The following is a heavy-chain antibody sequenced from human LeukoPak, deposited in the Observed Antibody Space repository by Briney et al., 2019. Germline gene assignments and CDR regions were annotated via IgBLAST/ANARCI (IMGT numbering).Heavy chain of an antibody. CDR3: ARDLQLWTTRDTRGGAQVGY. CDR2: TYYRSHWVY. D-gene: IGHD5-18*01. Sequence: SQTLSLTCAISGDSVSSNNAAWNWIRQSPSRGLEWLGRTYYRSHWVYDYAGSVKGRITVNPDTSKNQFSLQLKSVIPEDTAVYYCARDLQLWTTRDTRGGAQVGYWGQGTLVTVSS. V-gene: IGHV6-1*01. CDR1: GDSVSSNNAA. J-gene: IGHJ4*02.